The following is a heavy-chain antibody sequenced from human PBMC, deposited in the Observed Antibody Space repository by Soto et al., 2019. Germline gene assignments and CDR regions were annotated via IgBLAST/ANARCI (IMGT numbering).Heavy chain of an antibody. CDR1: PFTFRSYS. CDR3: ARYCNGGACYSASLDY. Sequence: PGGSLRLSCAASPFTFRSYSMHWVRQAPGKGLEWVTSISYDGSKESYADSVKGRFAVSRDNSKNTLYLQMNSPRPEDTVVYYCARYCNGGACYSASLDYWGQGTQVTVSS. V-gene: IGHV3-30*09. D-gene: IGHD2-15*01. CDR2: ISYDGSKE. J-gene: IGHJ4*02.